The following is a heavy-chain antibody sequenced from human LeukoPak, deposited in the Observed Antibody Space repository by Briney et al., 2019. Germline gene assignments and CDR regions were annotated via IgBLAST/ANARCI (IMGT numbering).Heavy chain of an antibody. CDR3: ARERITMVRGVIITGSDY. CDR2: ISAYNGNT. J-gene: IGHJ4*02. V-gene: IGHV1-18*01. CDR1: GYTFTSYV. Sequence: GASVKVSCKASGYTFTSYVISWVRQAPGQGLEWMGWISAYNGNTNYAQKLQGRVTMTTDTSTSTAYMELRSLRSDDTAVYYCARERITMVRGVIITGSDYWGQGTLVTVSS. D-gene: IGHD3-10*01.